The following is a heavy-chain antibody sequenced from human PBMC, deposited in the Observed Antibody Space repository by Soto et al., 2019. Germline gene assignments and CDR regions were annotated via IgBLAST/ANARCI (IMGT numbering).Heavy chain of an antibody. D-gene: IGHD3-9*01. V-gene: IGHV4-34*01. CDR1: GGSFSGYY. J-gene: IGHJ4*02. CDR3: ATKRNYDILNGYYLHYFDK. Sequence: XETLSLTCAVYGGSFSGYYWSWIRQPPGKGLEWIGEINHSGSANYNPSLESRVTLSVDTSKNQFSLKVSSVTAADTAVHYCATKRNYDILNGYYLHYFDKWGRGTLVTVSS. CDR2: INHSGSA.